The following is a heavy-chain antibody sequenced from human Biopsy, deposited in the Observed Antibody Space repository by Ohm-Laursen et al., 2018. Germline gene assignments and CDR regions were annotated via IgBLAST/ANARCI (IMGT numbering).Heavy chain of an antibody. CDR2: ISPSGATT. CDR1: GHTFATYH. D-gene: IGHD5-24*01. J-gene: IGHJ6*02. CDR3: ARAGVGSDGTDSYYYGMDV. Sequence: ASVKVSCKASGHTFATYHIHWVRQAPGQGLEWMGVISPSGATTSFSQKFQGRITMTRDTSTGTVYMDLNSLGSEDTAVYYCARAGVGSDGTDSYYYGMDVRGPGTTVTVS. V-gene: IGHV1-46*01.